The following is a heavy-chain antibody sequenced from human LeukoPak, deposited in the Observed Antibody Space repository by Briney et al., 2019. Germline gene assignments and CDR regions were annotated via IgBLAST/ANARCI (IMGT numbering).Heavy chain of an antibody. CDR3: AKDLSSAYYSFDY. V-gene: IGHV3-23*01. CDR1: GFTFSSYW. Sequence: GGSLRLSCAASGFTFSSYWMLWVRQAPGKGLEWVSTISGSGYNTYYADSVKGRFTISRDNSKNTLHLQMNSLRAEDTAVYYCAKDLSSAYYSFDYWGQGTLVTVSS. J-gene: IGHJ4*02. D-gene: IGHD3-22*01. CDR2: ISGSGYNT.